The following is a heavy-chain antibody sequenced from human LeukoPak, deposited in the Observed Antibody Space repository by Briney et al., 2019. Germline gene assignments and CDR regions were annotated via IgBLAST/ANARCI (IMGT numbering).Heavy chain of an antibody. J-gene: IGHJ4*02. Sequence: GRSLRLSCAASGFTFDDYAMHWVRQAPGKGLEWVSGISWNSGSIGYADSVKGRFTISRDNAKNSLYLQMSSLRAEDTALYYCAKGSGYGSGSYPPDYWGQGTLVTVSS. D-gene: IGHD3-10*01. CDR2: ISWNSGSI. CDR3: AKGSGYGSGSYPPDY. CDR1: GFTFDDYA. V-gene: IGHV3-9*01.